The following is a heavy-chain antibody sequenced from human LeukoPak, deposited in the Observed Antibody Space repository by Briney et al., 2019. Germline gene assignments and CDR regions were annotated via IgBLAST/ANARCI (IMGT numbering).Heavy chain of an antibody. J-gene: IGHJ5*02. D-gene: IGHD6-13*01. CDR1: GYSISSGHC. CDR3: ASQQQLVHFNWFDP. CDR2: IYYSGST. V-gene: IGHV4-38-2*01. Sequence: SETLSLTCSVSGYSISSGHCRGWIRQPPGKGLEWIGSIYYSGSTNYNPSLKSRVTMSVDTSKNQFSLKLSSVTAADTAVYYCASQQQLVHFNWFDPWGQGTLVTVSS.